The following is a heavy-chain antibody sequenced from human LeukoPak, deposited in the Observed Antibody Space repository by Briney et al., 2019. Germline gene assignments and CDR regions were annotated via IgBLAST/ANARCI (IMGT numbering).Heavy chain of an antibody. Sequence: GGSLRLSCAASGFTFNTYAMTWVRQAPGKGLEWLSTISTGASITYYADSVKGRFTISRDNSKNTLYLQMNSLRAEDTAVYYCAKDSSGLSHICMDVWGKGTTVTVSS. V-gene: IGHV3-23*01. CDR2: ISTGASIT. CDR1: GFTFNTYA. J-gene: IGHJ6*03. CDR3: AKDSSGLSHICMDV. D-gene: IGHD6-19*01.